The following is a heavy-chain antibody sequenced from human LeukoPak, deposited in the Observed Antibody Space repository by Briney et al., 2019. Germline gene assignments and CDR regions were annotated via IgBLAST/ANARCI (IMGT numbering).Heavy chain of an antibody. V-gene: IGHV4-61*02. D-gene: IGHD3-10*01. Sequence: SETLSLTCTVSGGSVTSGNYYWNWIRQPAGKGLEWIGRIYTNGGASYNPSLKSRVTISIDASKNQFSLKLSSVTAADTAVYYCARVHYSYYYMDVWGKGTTVTVSS. CDR3: ARVHYSYYYMDV. CDR2: IYTNGGA. CDR1: GGSVTSGNYY. J-gene: IGHJ6*03.